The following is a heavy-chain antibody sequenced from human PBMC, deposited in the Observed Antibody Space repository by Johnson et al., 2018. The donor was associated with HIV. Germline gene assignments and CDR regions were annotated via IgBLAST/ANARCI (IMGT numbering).Heavy chain of an antibody. V-gene: IGHV3-20*04. CDR3: AARGGGSYYVLVGAFDV. J-gene: IGHJ3*01. CDR2: IHWNGGNT. D-gene: IGHD1-26*01. Sequence: VQLVESGGVVVQPGGSLRLSCAVSGFTFENYAMHWVRQAPGKGLEWVSGIHWNGGNTGYADSVKGRFTISRDSSKNTLYLQMNSLGAEDTAVYYWAARGGGSYYVLVGAFDVCGRGTLVTV. CDR1: GFTFENYA.